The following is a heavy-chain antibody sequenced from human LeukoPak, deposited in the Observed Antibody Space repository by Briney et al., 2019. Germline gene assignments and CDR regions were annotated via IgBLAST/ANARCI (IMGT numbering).Heavy chain of an antibody. D-gene: IGHD2-2*02. V-gene: IGHV3-53*01. CDR3: ASQLLNPYSFDH. CDR1: GFTVSSNY. CDR2: IYSGAGT. Sequence: GGSLRLSCAASGFTVSSNYMSWVRQAPGKGLQWVSAIYSGAGTYYADSVKGRFTISRDNSKNTLYLQMNSLRAEDSAVYFCASQLLNPYSFDHWGQGTLVTVSS. J-gene: IGHJ4*02.